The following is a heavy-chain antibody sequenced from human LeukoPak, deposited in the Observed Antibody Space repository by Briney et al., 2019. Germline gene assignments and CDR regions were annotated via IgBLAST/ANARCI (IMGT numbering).Heavy chain of an antibody. CDR2: ITSSGRII. J-gene: IGHJ6*02. Sequence: GGSLRLSCAASGYTFSSYEMNWVRQAPGKGLEWVAYITSSGRIIYYADSVKGRFTISRDNAKNSLYLQMNSLRAEDTAVYYCASTGGYGSGTYDYYYFGMDVWGQGTTVTVSS. V-gene: IGHV3-48*03. CDR1: GYTFSSYE. D-gene: IGHD3-10*01. CDR3: ASTGGYGSGTYDYYYFGMDV.